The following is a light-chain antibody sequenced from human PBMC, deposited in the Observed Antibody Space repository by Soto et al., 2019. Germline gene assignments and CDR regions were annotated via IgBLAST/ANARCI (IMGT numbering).Light chain of an antibody. CDR3: QQYNDYST. Sequence: DIQMTQSPSTLSAPVGDRVTITCRASQTISSWLAWYQQKPGKAPKLLIYKASSLESGVPSRFSGSGSGTEFTLSISSLQPDDFATYYCQQYNDYSTFGQGTKVEIK. CDR1: QTISSW. CDR2: KAS. J-gene: IGKJ1*01. V-gene: IGKV1-5*03.